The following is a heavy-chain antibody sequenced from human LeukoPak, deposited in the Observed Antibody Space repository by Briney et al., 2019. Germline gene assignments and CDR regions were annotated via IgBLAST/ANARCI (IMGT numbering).Heavy chain of an antibody. CDR1: GGSISTDNW. V-gene: IGHV4-4*02. CDR3: AREVAAGSYRGFDY. D-gene: IGHD6-19*01. J-gene: IGHJ4*01. Sequence: SGPLSLTCAVSGGSISTDNWWHWIRQSPGKGLEWIAEIYHNGDVHYNPSLKSRVTMSVDTSKNQFSLKVNSVTAADTATYFCAREVAAGSYRGFDYWGQGTLVTVSS. CDR2: IYHNGDV.